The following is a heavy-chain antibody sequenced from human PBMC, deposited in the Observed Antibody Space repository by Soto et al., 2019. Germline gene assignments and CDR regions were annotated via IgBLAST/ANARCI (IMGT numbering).Heavy chain of an antibody. CDR1: GGSITNHY. CDR3: ARYYDVNTALDYWYFDL. Sequence: QVQLHESGPRLVTPSETLALTCSLSGGSITNHYWSLIRQPPGKGLEFIGRIYPSGRSHYNPSLQSRVTMSIDTSKNQFYLKLNSVTAADTAMYYCARYYDVNTALDYWYFDLWGRGTLVTVSS. V-gene: IGHV4-4*07. J-gene: IGHJ2*01. D-gene: IGHD5-18*01. CDR2: IYPSGRS.